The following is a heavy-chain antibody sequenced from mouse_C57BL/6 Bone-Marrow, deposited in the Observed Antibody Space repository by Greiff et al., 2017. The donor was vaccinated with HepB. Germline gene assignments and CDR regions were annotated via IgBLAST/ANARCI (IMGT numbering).Heavy chain of an antibody. CDR2: INPGSGGT. J-gene: IGHJ2*01. CDR1: GYAFTNYL. D-gene: IGHD1-1*01. V-gene: IGHV1-54*01. CDR3: ARVGTLDY. Sequence: VQLVESGAELVRPGTSVKVSCKASGYAFTNYLIEWVKQRPGQGLEWIGVINPGSGGTNYNEKFKGKATLTADKSSSTAYMQLSSLTSEDSAVYFCARVGTLDYWGQGTTLTVSS.